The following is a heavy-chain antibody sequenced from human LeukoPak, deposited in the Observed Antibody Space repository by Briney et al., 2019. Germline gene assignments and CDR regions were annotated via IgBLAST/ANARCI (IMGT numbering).Heavy chain of an antibody. CDR2: ISAYNGNT. CDR1: GYTFTSYG. Sequence: GASVKVSCKASGYTFTSYGISWVRQAPGQGLEWMGWISAYNGNTNYAQKLQGRVTMTTDTSTSTAYMELRSLRSDDTAVYYCARDIGGDDIVVVVAATDLFDYWGQGTLVTVSS. CDR3: ARDIGGDDIVVVVAATDLFDY. V-gene: IGHV1-18*01. J-gene: IGHJ4*02. D-gene: IGHD2-15*01.